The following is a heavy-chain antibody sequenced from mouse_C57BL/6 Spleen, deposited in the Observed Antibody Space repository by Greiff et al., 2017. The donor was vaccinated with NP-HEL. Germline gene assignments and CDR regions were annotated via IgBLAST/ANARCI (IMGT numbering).Heavy chain of an antibody. D-gene: IGHD2-4*01. V-gene: IGHV1-55*01. CDR2: IYPGSGST. J-gene: IGHJ1*03. Sequence: VQLQQPGAELVKPGASVKMSCKASGYTFTSYWITWVKQRPGQGLEWIGDIYPGSGSTNYNEKFKSKATLTVDTSSSTAYMQLSSLTSEDSAVYYCARDDYDRNWYFDVWGTGTTVTVSS. CDR1: GYTFTSYW. CDR3: ARDDYDRNWYFDV.